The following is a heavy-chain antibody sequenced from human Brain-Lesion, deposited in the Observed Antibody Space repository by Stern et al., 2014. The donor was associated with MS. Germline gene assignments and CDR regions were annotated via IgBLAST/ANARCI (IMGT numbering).Heavy chain of an antibody. CDR2: IKEDGNEK. Sequence: EVQLVESGGGLVQPGGSLTISCTAAGFTVGNYWMTWVRQAPGTGLEWVANIKEDGNEKNYVDSVKGRFTISRDNARNSLYLQMNSLRVEDTALYYCARVYNTIYGIVTQRGSGMDVWGQGTTVIVSS. J-gene: IGHJ6*02. D-gene: IGHD3-3*01. V-gene: IGHV3-7*01. CDR1: GFTVGNYW. CDR3: ARVYNTIYGIVTQRGSGMDV.